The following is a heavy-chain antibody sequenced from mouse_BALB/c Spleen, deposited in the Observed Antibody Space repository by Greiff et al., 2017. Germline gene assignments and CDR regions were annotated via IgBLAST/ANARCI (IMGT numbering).Heavy chain of an antibody. CDR3: AINWAKGYFDY. V-gene: IGHV1-54*01. CDR1: GYAFTNYL. CDR2: INPGSGGT. Sequence: VQLQQSGAELVRPGTSVKVSCKASGYAFTNYLIEWVKQRPGQGLEWIGVINPGSGGTNYNEKFKGKATLTADKSSSTAYMQLSSLTSDDSAVYFCAINWAKGYFDYWGQGTTLTGAS. D-gene: IGHD4-1*01. J-gene: IGHJ2*01.